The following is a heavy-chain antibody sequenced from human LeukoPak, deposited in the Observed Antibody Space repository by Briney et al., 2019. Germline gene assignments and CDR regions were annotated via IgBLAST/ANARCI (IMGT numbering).Heavy chain of an antibody. Sequence: GGSLRLSCAASGFTFSSYWMSWVRQAPGKGLEWVANIKQDGSEKYYVDSVKGRFTISRDNAKNSLYLQMNSLRAEDTAVYYCARVRFSILTGYHEYYFDYWGQGTLVTVSS. CDR2: IKQDGSEK. V-gene: IGHV3-7*03. J-gene: IGHJ4*02. CDR3: ARVRFSILTGYHEYYFDY. D-gene: IGHD3-9*01. CDR1: GFTFSSYW.